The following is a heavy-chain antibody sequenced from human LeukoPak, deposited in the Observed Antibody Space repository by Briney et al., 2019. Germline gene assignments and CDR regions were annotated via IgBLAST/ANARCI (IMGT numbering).Heavy chain of an antibody. CDR2: ISSSSSYI. CDR1: GFTFSSYS. CDR3: ARDVGWLRLVDY. D-gene: IGHD5-12*01. V-gene: IGHV3-21*01. Sequence: GGSLRLSCAASGFTFSSYSMNWGRQAPGKGLEWVSSISSSSSYIYYADSVKGRFTISRDNAKNSLYLQMNSLRAEDTAVYYCARDVGWLRLVDYWGQGTLVTVSS. J-gene: IGHJ4*02.